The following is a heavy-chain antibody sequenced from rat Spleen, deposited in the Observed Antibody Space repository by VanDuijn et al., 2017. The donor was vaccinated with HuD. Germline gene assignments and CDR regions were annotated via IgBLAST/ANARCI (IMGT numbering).Heavy chain of an antibody. CDR2: ISSDGSST. J-gene: IGHJ2*01. V-gene: IGHV5-29*01. Sequence: EVQLMESNGGLVQPGRSLKLSCAASGFTFNDHFMAWVRQAPTKGLEWVATISSDGSSTYYRDSVKGRFTISRDNAKNTLFLQMNSLRSEDTATYYCTRVVVGARGYYFDYWGQGVMVTVSS. CDR1: GFTFNDHF. D-gene: IGHD1-1*01. CDR3: TRVVVGARGYYFDY.